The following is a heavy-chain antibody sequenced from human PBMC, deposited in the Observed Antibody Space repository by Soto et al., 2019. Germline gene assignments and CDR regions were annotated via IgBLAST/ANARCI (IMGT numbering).Heavy chain of an antibody. D-gene: IGHD6-19*01. CDR3: ARDLSNAWSGSFDY. CDR2: ITSGSTFI. V-gene: IGHV3-21*01. Sequence: EVQLVESGGGLVKPGGSLRLSCAASGFTFSTYTMNWVRLAPGKGLEWVSSITSGSTFIYYAASVKARFTISRDNAKNSLSLQMDGLRDEDTAVYYCARDLSNAWSGSFDYWGQGTLVTVSS. J-gene: IGHJ4*02. CDR1: GFTFSTYT.